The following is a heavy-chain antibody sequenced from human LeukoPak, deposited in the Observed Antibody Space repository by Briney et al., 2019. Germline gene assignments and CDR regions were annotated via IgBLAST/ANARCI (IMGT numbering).Heavy chain of an antibody. CDR1: GFSFRNYW. D-gene: IGHD4-23*01. J-gene: IGHJ4*02. CDR2: IRNKAYTYTA. V-gene: IGHV3-72*01. Sequence: GGSLRLSCAASGFSFRNYWMSWARQPPGKGLEWVARIRNKAYTYTAEHAASVKGRFTISRDDSKNSLYLQMNSLKTEDTAVYYCARDGMDGGNSDYWGQGTLVTVSS. CDR3: ARDGMDGGNSDY.